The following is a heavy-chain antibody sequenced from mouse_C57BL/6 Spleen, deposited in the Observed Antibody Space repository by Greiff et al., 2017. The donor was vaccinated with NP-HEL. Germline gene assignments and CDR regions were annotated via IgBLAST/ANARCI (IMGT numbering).Heavy chain of an antibody. CDR1: GYTFTSYW. Sequence: QVQLQQPGTELVKPGASVKLSCKASGYTFTSYWMHWVRQRPGQGLEWMGIINHSNGGTNYNEKFKSKVTRTVDNSSMTAYMQLSSLTSEDSAVYYCARSYYGYDWFAYWGQGTLVTVSA. J-gene: IGHJ3*01. V-gene: IGHV1-53*01. CDR2: INHSNGGT. CDR3: ARSYYGYDWFAY. D-gene: IGHD2-9*01.